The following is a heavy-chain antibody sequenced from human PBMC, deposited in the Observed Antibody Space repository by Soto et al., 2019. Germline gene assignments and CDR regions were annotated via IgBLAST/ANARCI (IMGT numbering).Heavy chain of an antibody. D-gene: IGHD6-13*01. CDR2: ISSSGSTI. Sequence: GGSLRLSCAASGFTFSDYYMSWIRQAPGKGLEWVSYISSSGSTIYYADSVKGRFTISRDNAKNSLYLQMNSLRAEDTAVYYCARVKQRRQQPPLTGPRTHRSYWGQGTLVTVSS. CDR3: ARVKQRRQQPPLTGPRTHRSY. CDR1: GFTFSDYY. J-gene: IGHJ4*02. V-gene: IGHV3-11*01.